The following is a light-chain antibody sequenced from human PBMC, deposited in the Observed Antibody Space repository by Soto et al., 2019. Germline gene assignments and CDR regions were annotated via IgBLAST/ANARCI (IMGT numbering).Light chain of an antibody. V-gene: IGKV1-39*01. Sequence: DIQMTQSPSSLSASVGDRVTITCRASQSISSYLNWYQQKPGKAPKLLIYASSSLQSGVPSRFSGCGSGTDFTHTISSLQPEDFATYYCQHSYSTPRTFGQGTKVEIK. CDR1: QSISSY. J-gene: IGKJ1*01. CDR3: QHSYSTPRT. CDR2: ASS.